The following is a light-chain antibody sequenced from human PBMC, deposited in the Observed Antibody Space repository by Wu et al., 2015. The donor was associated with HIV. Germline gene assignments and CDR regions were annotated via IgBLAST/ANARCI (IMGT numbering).Light chain of an antibody. V-gene: IGKV3-20*01. Sequence: EIVLTQSPGTLSLSPGERATLSCRASQSVTSSYLTWYQQKPGQAPRLLIYGASNRATGIPDRFSGSGSGTDFTLTISRLEPEDFAVYYCQQYGSSPWTFGQGTKGGNQT. J-gene: IGKJ1*01. CDR1: QSVTSSY. CDR3: QQYGSSPWT. CDR2: GAS.